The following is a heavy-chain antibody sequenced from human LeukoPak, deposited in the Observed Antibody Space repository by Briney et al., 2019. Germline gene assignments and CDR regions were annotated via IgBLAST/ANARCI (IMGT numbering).Heavy chain of an antibody. J-gene: IGHJ4*02. D-gene: IGHD6-13*01. CDR3: ARPAGIAAAEYYFDY. V-gene: IGHV4-34*01. CDR1: GFTFSSYA. CDR2: INHSGST. Sequence: PGGSLRLSCAASGFTFSSYAMSWVRQAPGKGLEWIGEINHSGSTNYNPSLKSRVTISVDTSKNQFSLKLSSVTAADTAVYYCARPAGIAAAEYYFDYWGQGTLVTVSS.